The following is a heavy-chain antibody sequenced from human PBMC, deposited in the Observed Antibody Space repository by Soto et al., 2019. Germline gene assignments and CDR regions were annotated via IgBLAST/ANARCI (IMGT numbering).Heavy chain of an antibody. Sequence: SETLSLTCAVYGGSFSGYYWSWIRKPPGKGLEWIGEINHSGSTNYNPSLKSRVTISVDTSKNQFSLKLSSVTAADTAVYYCASWPIFGVVRYYYGMDVWGQGTTVTVSS. CDR1: GGSFSGYY. D-gene: IGHD3-3*01. CDR2: INHSGST. J-gene: IGHJ6*02. CDR3: ASWPIFGVVRYYYGMDV. V-gene: IGHV4-34*01.